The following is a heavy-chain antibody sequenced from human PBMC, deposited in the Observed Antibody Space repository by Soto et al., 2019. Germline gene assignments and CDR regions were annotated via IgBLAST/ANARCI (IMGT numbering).Heavy chain of an antibody. CDR3: ARVYPSDTRYGYVGNNWFDP. J-gene: IGHJ5*02. Sequence: QVQLVQSGAEVKKPGASVKVSCKASGYTFTSYYMHWVRQAPGQGLEWMGIINPSGGSTSYAQKLQGRVNMNRGTSTSTVYLELSSRRSEETAVYYCARVYPSDTRYGYVGNNWFDPWGQGTLVTVSS. CDR1: GYTFTSYY. CDR2: INPSGGST. D-gene: IGHD5-18*01. V-gene: IGHV1-46*03.